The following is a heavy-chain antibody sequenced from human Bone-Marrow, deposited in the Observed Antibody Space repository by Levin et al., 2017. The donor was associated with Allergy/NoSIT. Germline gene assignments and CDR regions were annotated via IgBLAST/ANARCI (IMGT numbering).Heavy chain of an antibody. CDR1: GFTFSGHW. V-gene: IGHV3-74*01. J-gene: IGHJ3*01. CDR2: ISTDGSRT. CDR3: ARDGSDFRAFDL. D-gene: IGHD2-21*02. Sequence: GESLKISCAASGFTFSGHWMHWVRQAPGEGLAWVSRISTDGSRTTYVDSVKGRFTISRDNPKNILYLQMNSLRAEDTAVYLCARDGSDFRAFDLWGQGTMVTVSS.